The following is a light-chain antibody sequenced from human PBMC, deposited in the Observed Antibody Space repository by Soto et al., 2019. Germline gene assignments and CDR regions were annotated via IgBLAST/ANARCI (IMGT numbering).Light chain of an antibody. CDR2: DAS. Sequence: EIVLTQSPATLSLSPGERATLSCGASQSVISSYLAWYQQKPGLAPRLLIYDASSRATGIPDRFSGSGSGTDFTLTISRLEPEDFAVYSCQQYGSSPITFGQGTRLEIK. CDR3: QQYGSSPIT. V-gene: IGKV3D-20*01. J-gene: IGKJ5*01. CDR1: QSVISSY.